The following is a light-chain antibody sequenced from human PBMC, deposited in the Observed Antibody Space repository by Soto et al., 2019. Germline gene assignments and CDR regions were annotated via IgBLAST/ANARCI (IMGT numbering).Light chain of an antibody. V-gene: IGKV4-1*01. CDR3: QQYYSTTT. CDR2: WAS. Sequence: DIVMTQSPDSLAVSLGERATINCKSSQSVLYSSNNKNYLAWYQQKPGQPPKLLIYWASTRESGVPDRFSGSGSGTDFTLTISSLQAEDVAVYHCQQYYSTTTFGGGTKVEIK. CDR1: QSVLYSSNNKNY. J-gene: IGKJ4*01.